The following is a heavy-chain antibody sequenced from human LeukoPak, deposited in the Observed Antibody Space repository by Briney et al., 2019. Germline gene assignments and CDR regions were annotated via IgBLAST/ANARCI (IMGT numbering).Heavy chain of an antibody. D-gene: IGHD2-15*01. CDR1: GYTFTGYY. CDR2: ISTYNGNT. V-gene: IGHV1-18*04. Sequence: ASVKVSCKASGYTFTGYYMHWVRQAPGQGLEWMGWISTYNGNTNYAQNLQGRVTMATDTSTSTAHMELRSLRSDDTAVYYCARDLGRRCSGGSCNYYSNYMDVWGKGTTVTVSS. CDR3: ARDLGRRCSGGSCNYYSNYMDV. J-gene: IGHJ6*03.